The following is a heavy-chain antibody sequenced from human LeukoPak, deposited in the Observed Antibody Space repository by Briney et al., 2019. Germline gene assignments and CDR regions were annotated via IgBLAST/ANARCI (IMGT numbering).Heavy chain of an antibody. CDR1: GGTFSSYA. J-gene: IGHJ4*02. CDR3: ARGGLDYGGNQPFDY. Sequence: KVSCKASGGTFSSYAISWVRQAPGQGLEWMGRIIPILGIANYAQKFQGRVTITADKSTSTAYMELSSLRSDDTAVYYCARGGLDYGGNQPFDYWGQGTLVTVSS. V-gene: IGHV1-69*04. D-gene: IGHD4-23*01. CDR2: IIPILGIA.